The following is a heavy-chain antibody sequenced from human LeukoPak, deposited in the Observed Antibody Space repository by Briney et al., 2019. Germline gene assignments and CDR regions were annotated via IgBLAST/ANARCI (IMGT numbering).Heavy chain of an antibody. D-gene: IGHD3-10*01. CDR3: ARSSGSSLYYYYGMDV. V-gene: IGHV3-30*04. CDR2: ISYDGSNK. CDR1: GFTFISYG. Sequence: AGSLRFSCAASGFTFISYGMHWVCQAPGNGLEWGAVISYDGSNKYYADSVKGRFTISRDNSKNTLYLQMNSLRAEATAVYYCARSSGSSLYYYYGMDVWGQRNTVTVSS. J-gene: IGHJ6*02.